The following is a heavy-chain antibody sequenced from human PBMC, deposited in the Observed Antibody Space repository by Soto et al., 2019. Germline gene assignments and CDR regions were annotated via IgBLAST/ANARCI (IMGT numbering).Heavy chain of an antibody. Sequence: SETLSLTCAVSGYSISSGYYWGWLRQPPGKGLEWIGSIYRGGSTYYNPSLNSRVTLSIDMTNNHVSLILNSVTAADTAVYYCARVGPWVPYYYDSSPYTFENWFDPWGQGTLVTVSS. D-gene: IGHD3-22*01. J-gene: IGHJ5*02. CDR1: GYSISSGYY. CDR3: ARVGPWVPYYYDSSPYTFENWFDP. CDR2: IYRGGST. V-gene: IGHV4-38-2*01.